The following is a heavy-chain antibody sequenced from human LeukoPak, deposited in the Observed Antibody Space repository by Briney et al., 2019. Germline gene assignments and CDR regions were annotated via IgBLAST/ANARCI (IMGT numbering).Heavy chain of an antibody. Sequence: GGSLRLSCAASGFSFSSYGMHWVRQAPGKGLEWVAVISYDGSNKYYADSVKGRFTISRDNSKNTLYLQMNSLRAEDTAVYYCAKVGRYGSGSYPYYYYGMDVWAKGPRSPSP. V-gene: IGHV3-30*18. CDR1: GFSFSSYG. J-gene: IGHJ6*02. CDR3: AKVGRYGSGSYPYYYYGMDV. D-gene: IGHD3-10*01. CDR2: ISYDGSNK.